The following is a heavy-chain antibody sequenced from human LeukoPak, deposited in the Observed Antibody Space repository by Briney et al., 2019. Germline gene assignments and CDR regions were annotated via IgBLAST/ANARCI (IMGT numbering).Heavy chain of an antibody. J-gene: IGHJ4*02. D-gene: IGHD4-17*01. CDR3: ARSTVTTFNYFDY. CDR2: IYYSGST. V-gene: IGHV4-30-4*01. CDR1: GDSISNYY. Sequence: KPSETLSLTCTVSGDSISNYYWSWIRQPPGKGLEWIGYIYYSGSTYYNPSLKSRVTISVDTSKNQFSLKLSSVTAADTAVYYCARSTVTTFNYFDYWGQGTLVTVSS.